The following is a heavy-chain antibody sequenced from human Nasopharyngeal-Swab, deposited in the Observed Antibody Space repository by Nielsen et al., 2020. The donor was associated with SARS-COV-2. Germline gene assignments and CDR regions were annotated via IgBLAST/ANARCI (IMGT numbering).Heavy chain of an antibody. CDR3: ARPKVGYSYGLGDYYYYGMDV. D-gene: IGHD5-18*01. Sequence: GESLKISCAASGFTFSSYAMSWVRQAPGKGLEWVSSISSSSSYIYYADSVKGRFTISRDNAKNSLYLQMNSLRAEDTAVYYCARPKVGYSYGLGDYYYYGMDVWGQGTTVTVSS. J-gene: IGHJ6*02. CDR1: GFTFSSYA. CDR2: ISSSSSYI. V-gene: IGHV3-21*01.